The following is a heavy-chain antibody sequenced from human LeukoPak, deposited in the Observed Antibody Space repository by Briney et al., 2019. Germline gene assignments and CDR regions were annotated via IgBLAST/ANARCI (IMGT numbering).Heavy chain of an antibody. Sequence: PGGSLRLSCAASGFTFSDYYMSWIRQAPGKGLEWVSYISGSGSTIYYADSVKGRFTISRDNAKNSLYLQMNSLRAEDTAVYYCARDERWLQPFDYWGQGTLVTVSS. CDR1: GFTFSDYY. CDR2: ISGSGSTI. J-gene: IGHJ4*02. D-gene: IGHD5-24*01. V-gene: IGHV3-11*01. CDR3: ARDERWLQPFDY.